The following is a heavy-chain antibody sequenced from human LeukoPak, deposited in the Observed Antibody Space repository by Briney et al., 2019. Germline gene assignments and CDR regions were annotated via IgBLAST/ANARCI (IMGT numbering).Heavy chain of an antibody. Sequence: GGSLRLSCAASGFTFSSYGMHWVRQAPGKGLEWVAFIRYDGSNKYYADSVKGRFTISRDISENKLYLRMSSLRDDDTAVYYCARGLPGWSICLGNWGQGTLVTVSS. D-gene: IGHD2-15*01. CDR1: GFTFSSYG. V-gene: IGHV3-30*02. CDR3: ARGLPGWSICLGN. J-gene: IGHJ4*02. CDR2: IRYDGSNK.